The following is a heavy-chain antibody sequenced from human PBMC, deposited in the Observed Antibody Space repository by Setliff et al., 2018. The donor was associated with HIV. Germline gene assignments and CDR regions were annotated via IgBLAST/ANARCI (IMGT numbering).Heavy chain of an antibody. CDR1: GYSLSSASY. V-gene: IGHV4-38-2*02. Sequence: SETLSLTCSVSGYSLSSASYWGWIRQSPEKGLEWIGSISLSGSTYYNPSLKSRVTISVDTSKNQFSLKLTSVTAADTAVYFCAGRFGSDAVYFFDYWGQGTLVTVSS. CDR2: ISLSGST. D-gene: IGHD3-10*01. CDR3: AGRFGSDAVYFFDY. J-gene: IGHJ4*02.